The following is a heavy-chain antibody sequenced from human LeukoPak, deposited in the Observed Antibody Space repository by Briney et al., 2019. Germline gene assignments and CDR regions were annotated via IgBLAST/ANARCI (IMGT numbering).Heavy chain of an antibody. Sequence: GGSLRLSCAASGFTFSDYYMSWIRQAPGKGLEWVSYISSSGSTIYYADSVKGRFTISRDNAKNSLYLQMNSLRTEDTAVYYCARDSSGWYSEYWSDPWGQGTLVTVSS. V-gene: IGHV3-11*01. CDR1: GFTFSDYY. J-gene: IGHJ5*02. CDR2: ISSSGSTI. CDR3: ARDSSGWYSEYWSDP. D-gene: IGHD6-19*01.